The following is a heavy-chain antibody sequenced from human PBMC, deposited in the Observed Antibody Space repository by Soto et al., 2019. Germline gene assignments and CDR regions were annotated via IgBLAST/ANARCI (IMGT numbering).Heavy chain of an antibody. J-gene: IGHJ4*02. CDR3: ARGGWRDYRPY. CDR1: GGTSSSYA. CDR2: IIPIFGTA. Sequence: SVKVSCKASGGTSSSYAISWVRQAPGQGLEWMGGIIPIFGTANYAQKFQGRVTITADESTSTAYVELSSLRSEDTAVYYCARGGWRDYRPYWGQGTLVTGSS. D-gene: IGHD4-17*01. V-gene: IGHV1-69*13.